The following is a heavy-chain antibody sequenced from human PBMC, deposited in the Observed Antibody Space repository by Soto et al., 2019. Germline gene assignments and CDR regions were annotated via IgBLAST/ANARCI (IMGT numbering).Heavy chain of an antibody. V-gene: IGHV3-30*18. Sequence: QVQLVESGGGVVQPERSLRLSCAASGFTFSSYGMHWVRQAPGKGLEWVAVISYDGSNKYYADSVKGRFTISRDNSKNTLYLQMNSLRAEDTAVYYCANTGSGSSFDYWGQGTLVTVSS. D-gene: IGHD3-10*01. CDR3: ANTGSGSSFDY. CDR2: ISYDGSNK. J-gene: IGHJ4*02. CDR1: GFTFSSYG.